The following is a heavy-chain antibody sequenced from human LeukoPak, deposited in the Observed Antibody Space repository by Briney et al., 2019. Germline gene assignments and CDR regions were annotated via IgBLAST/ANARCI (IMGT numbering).Heavy chain of an antibody. CDR2: INEDGNKK. J-gene: IGHJ4*02. CDR1: GFTFRRYW. CDR3: ARGCTSTSCYDY. D-gene: IGHD2-2*01. V-gene: IGHV3-7*01. Sequence: GGSLRLSCAASGFTFRRYWMSWVRQAPGKGLEWVANINEDGNKKYYVDSVRGRFTISRDNTKNSLYLQMNSLRAEDSAVYYCARGCTSTSCYDYWGQGTLVTVSS.